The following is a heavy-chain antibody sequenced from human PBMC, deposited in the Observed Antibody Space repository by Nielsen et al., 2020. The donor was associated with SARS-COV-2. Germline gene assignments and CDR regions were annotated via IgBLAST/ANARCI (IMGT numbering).Heavy chain of an antibody. J-gene: IGHJ4*02. V-gene: IGHV3-11*01. D-gene: IGHD5-24*01. CDR1: GFTFSDYY. Sequence: GESLKISCAASGFTFSDYYMSWFRPAPGKVLEWVSYISSSGSTIYYADSVKGRFTISRDNAKNSLYLQMNSLRAEDTAVYYCAKDRALEMATKRDYFDYEGQGTLVTVSS. CDR3: AKDRALEMATKRDYFDY. CDR2: ISSSGSTI.